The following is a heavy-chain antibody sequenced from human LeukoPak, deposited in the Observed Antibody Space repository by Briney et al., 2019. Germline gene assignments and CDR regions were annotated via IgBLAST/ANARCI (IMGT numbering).Heavy chain of an antibody. CDR3: ARERDSSGYSPLDP. V-gene: IGHV1-2*02. CDR2: INPDTGGT. J-gene: IGHJ5*02. D-gene: IGHD3-22*01. Sequence: ASVEVSCKASGYSFSDYYMHWVRQAPGQGLEWMGWINPDTGGTYYAQRFQGRVTMTGDTSISTAYMELSGLRSDDTAVYYCARERDSSGYSPLDPWGQGTLVTVSS. CDR1: GYSFSDYY.